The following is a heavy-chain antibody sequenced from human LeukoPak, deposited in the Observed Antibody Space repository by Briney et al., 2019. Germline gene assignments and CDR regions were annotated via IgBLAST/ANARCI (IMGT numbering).Heavy chain of an antibody. CDR3: ARGPACLGYCSSTSKRNKPGYFDY. CDR2: IWYDGSNK. D-gene: IGHD2-2*01. V-gene: IGHV3-33*01. J-gene: IGHJ4*02. CDR1: GFTFSSYG. Sequence: GGSLRLSCAASGFTFSSYGMHWVRQAPGKGLEWVAVIWYDGSNKYYADSVKGRFTISRDNSKNTLYLQMNSLRAEDTAVYYCARGPACLGYCSSTSKRNKPGYFDYWGQGTLVTVSS.